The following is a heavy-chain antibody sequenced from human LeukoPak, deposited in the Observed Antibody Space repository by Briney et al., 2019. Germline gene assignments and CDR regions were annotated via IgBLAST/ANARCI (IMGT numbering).Heavy chain of an antibody. V-gene: IGHV3-48*03. CDR1: GFTFSSYE. J-gene: IGHJ4*02. CDR3: ARDGKGRSRIGYYFDY. Sequence: PGGSLRLSCAASGFTFSSYEMNWVRQAPGKGLEWVSYISSSGSTIYYAASVKGRFTISRDNAKNSLYLQMNSLRAEDTAVYYCARDGKGRSRIGYYFDYWGQGTLVTVSS. D-gene: IGHD3-10*01. CDR2: ISSSGSTI.